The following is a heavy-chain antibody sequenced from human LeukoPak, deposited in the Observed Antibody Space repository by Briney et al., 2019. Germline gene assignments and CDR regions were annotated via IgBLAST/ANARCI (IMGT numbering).Heavy chain of an antibody. D-gene: IGHD3-22*01. J-gene: IGHJ4*02. CDR1: GYSISSGYY. Sequence: SETLSLTCTVSGYSISSGYYWGWIRQPPGKGLDWIGSIYHSGSTYYNPSLKSRVTISVDTSKNQFSLKLSSVTAADTAVYYCARASEDSSGYYRPFDYWGQGTLVTVSS. CDR3: ARASEDSSGYYRPFDY. V-gene: IGHV4-38-2*02. CDR2: IYHSGST.